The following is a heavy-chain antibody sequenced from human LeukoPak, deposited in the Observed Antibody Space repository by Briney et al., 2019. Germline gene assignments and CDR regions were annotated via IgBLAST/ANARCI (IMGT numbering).Heavy chain of an antibody. CDR3: AKRVDYSSSSGGYFDY. CDR2: ISYDGSNK. CDR1: GFTFSSYA. J-gene: IGHJ4*02. V-gene: IGHV3-30-3*02. D-gene: IGHD6-6*01. Sequence: PGRSLRLSCAASGFTFSSYAMHWVRQAPGKGLEWVAVISYDGSNKYYADSVKGRFTISRDNSKNTLYLQMNSLRAEDTAVYYCAKRVDYSSSSGGYFDYWGQGTLVTVSA.